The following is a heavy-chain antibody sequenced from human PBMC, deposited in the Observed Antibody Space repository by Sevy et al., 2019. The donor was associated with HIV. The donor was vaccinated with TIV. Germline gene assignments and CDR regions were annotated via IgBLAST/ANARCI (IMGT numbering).Heavy chain of an antibody. J-gene: IGHJ4*02. Sequence: GGSLRLSCAASGFTFSSYSINWVRQAPGKGLEWVSSISSSSNFIYYADSVKGRFTISRDNAKNLVYLQMSSLTAEDTALYYCVRAIAADASLWGQGTLVTVSS. CDR1: GFTFSSYS. CDR2: ISSSSNFI. V-gene: IGHV3-21*01. CDR3: VRAIAADASL. D-gene: IGHD6-13*01.